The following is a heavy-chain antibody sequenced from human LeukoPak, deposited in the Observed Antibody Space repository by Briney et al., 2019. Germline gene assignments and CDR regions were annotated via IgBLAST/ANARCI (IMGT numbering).Heavy chain of an antibody. CDR2: IKNDGSKE. Sequence: PGGSLRLSCAASEFTFSRYWMRWVRQAPGKGLEGVANIKNDGSKEYYVDSVKGRFTISRDNARNSLFLQMNSLTVEDTAVYYCARAIRGSAVDTGDRWGQGTLVTVSS. CDR1: EFTFSRYW. D-gene: IGHD3-10*01. J-gene: IGHJ4*02. CDR3: ARAIRGSAVDTGDR. V-gene: IGHV3-7*01.